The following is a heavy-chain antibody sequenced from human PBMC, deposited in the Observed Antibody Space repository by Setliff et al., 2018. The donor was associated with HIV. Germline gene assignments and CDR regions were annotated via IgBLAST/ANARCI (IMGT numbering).Heavy chain of an antibody. Sequence: ASVKVSCKISGYTLTEVSMHWVRQAPGKGLEWMGWINPNSGATNYAQSFQGRVTMTRDTSISTAYMDLSSLTSDDTAVYYCALASIVSTARWNHWGRGTTVTVSS. J-gene: IGHJ4*02. V-gene: IGHV1-2*02. CDR1: GYTLTEVS. D-gene: IGHD1-26*01. CDR3: ALASIVSTARWNH. CDR2: INPNSGAT.